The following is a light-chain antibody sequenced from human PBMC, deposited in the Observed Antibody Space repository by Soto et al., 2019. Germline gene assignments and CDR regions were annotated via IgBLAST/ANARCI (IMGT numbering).Light chain of an antibody. Sequence: EIGMTQSPATLSVSPGERATLSCRASQSVDSNLAWYHQKPGQAPRLLLYGVSTRATGIPARFSGSGSGTEFTLTITEVESEDFAFYYWQQYNNWPPCTFGQGTKLEIK. J-gene: IGKJ2*02. CDR2: GVS. CDR1: QSVDSN. CDR3: QQYNNWPPCT. V-gene: IGKV3-15*01.